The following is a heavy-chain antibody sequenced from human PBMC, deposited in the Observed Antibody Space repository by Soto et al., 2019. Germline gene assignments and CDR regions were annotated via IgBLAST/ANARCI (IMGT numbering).Heavy chain of an antibody. D-gene: IGHD1-7*01. Sequence: PSETLSLTCAVYGGSFSGYYWSWIRQPPGKGLEWIGEINHSGSTNYNPSLKSRVTISVDTSKNQFSLKLSSVTAADTAVYYCARAPFRNWNYIHDAFDIWGQGTMVTVSS. J-gene: IGHJ3*02. CDR1: GGSFSGYY. V-gene: IGHV4-34*01. CDR3: ARAPFRNWNYIHDAFDI. CDR2: INHSGST.